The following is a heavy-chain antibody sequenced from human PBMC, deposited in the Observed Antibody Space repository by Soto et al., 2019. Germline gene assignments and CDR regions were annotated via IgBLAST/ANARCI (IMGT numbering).Heavy chain of an antibody. CDR2: ISAYNGNT. Sequence: ASVKFYCKASGYTFTSYGISWVRQAPGQGLEWMGWISAYNGNTNYAQKFQGRVTMTEDTSTDTAYMELSSLRSEDTAVYYCATDNPFDPWGQGTLVTVSS. CDR3: ATDNPFDP. CDR1: GYTFTSYG. J-gene: IGHJ5*02. V-gene: IGHV1-18*04.